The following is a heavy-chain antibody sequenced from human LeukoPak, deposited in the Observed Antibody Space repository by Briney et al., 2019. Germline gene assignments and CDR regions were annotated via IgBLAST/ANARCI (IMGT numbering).Heavy chain of an antibody. CDR2: MNPNSGNT. V-gene: IGHV1-8*03. Sequence: ASVKVSCKASGYTFTGYYMHWVRQAPGQGLEWMGWMNPNSGNTGYAQKFQGRVTITRNTSISTAYMELSSLRSEDTAVYYCARGGVDLATHFDYWGQGTLVTVSS. D-gene: IGHD5-12*01. CDR1: GYTFTGYY. J-gene: IGHJ4*02. CDR3: ARGGVDLATHFDY.